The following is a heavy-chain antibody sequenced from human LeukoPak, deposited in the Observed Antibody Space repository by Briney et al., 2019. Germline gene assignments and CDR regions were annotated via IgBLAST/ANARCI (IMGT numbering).Heavy chain of an antibody. V-gene: IGHV3-7*01. CDR2: IKQDGSDE. Sequence: GSLRLSCAASGLPFSSYWMSWVRQAPGKGLEWVANIKQDGSDENYVDSVRGRFTISRDNARNSLYLQMNSLRAEDTAVYYCAREEDNADEYLREDYWGQGTLVTVSS. CDR3: AREEDNADEYLREDY. CDR1: GLPFSSYW. J-gene: IGHJ4*02. D-gene: IGHD2-15*01.